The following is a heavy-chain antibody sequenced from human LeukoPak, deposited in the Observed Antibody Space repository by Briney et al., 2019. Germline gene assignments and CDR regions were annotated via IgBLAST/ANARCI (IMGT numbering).Heavy chain of an antibody. CDR3: ASVRRDGHTVGGVIAFDI. D-gene: IGHD5-24*01. CDR1: GYSVTELS. Sequence: GASVKVSCKVSGYSVTELSMHWVRQAPGKGREWIGGYDPEDGEINYAQKFGDRVAMSDDSSTDTGYMELRSLRSEDTAVYYCASVRRDGHTVGGVIAFDIWGQGTLVTVSS. CDR2: YDPEDGEI. V-gene: IGHV1-24*01. J-gene: IGHJ3*02.